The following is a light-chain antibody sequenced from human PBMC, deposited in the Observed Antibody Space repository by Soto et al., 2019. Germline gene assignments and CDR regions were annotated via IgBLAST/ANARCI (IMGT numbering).Light chain of an antibody. CDR3: QQYGSLWFT. V-gene: IGKV3-20*01. CDR1: QSVSSSY. Sequence: EIVLTQSPGTLSLSPGERATLSCRASQSVSSSYLAWYQQKPGQAPRLLIYGASRRATGIPDRFSGSGSGTDFTLTISRREPEDFAVYYCQQYGSLWFTFGPGTKVDIK. J-gene: IGKJ3*01. CDR2: GAS.